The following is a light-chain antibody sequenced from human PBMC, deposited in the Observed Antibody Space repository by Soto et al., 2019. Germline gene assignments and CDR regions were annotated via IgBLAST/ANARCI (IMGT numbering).Light chain of an antibody. Sequence: DIQMTQSPSTLSASVGDRVTITCRASQSISSWLAWYQQKPGKAPKLLIYDASTLESGVPSRFSGSGSGTEFTLTISSLQPEDFATXYCQRYNTYSRTFGQGTKVAIK. CDR2: DAS. CDR3: QRYNTYSRT. CDR1: QSISSW. V-gene: IGKV1-5*01. J-gene: IGKJ1*01.